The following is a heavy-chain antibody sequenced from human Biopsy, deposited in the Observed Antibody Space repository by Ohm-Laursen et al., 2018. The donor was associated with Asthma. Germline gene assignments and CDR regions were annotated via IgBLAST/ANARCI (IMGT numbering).Heavy chain of an antibody. CDR2: IYSGGGT. CDR1: GFTVSSNG. D-gene: IGHD4-23*01. J-gene: IGHJ3*02. Sequence: SLRLSCAAPGFTVSSNGMSWVRQPPGKGLEWVSVIYSGGGTFYADSVKGRVTISRDISKNTLSLQMNSLRAEDTAVYYCARAYGGNFFSGALDIWGQGTMVTVSS. CDR3: ARAYGGNFFSGALDI. V-gene: IGHV3-53*01.